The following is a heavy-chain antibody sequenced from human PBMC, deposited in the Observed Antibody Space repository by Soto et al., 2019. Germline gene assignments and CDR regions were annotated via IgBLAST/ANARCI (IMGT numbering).Heavy chain of an antibody. CDR1: GGTFSSYA. V-gene: IGHV1-69*12. CDR2: IISIFGTA. J-gene: IGHJ6*02. Sequence: QVQLVQSGAEVKKPGSSVKVSCKASGGTFSSYAISWVRQAPGQGLQWMGGIISIFGTADYAQKFQGRVTLTAAEXTXPXXLELRSLRSADTDVYYCASHSGSSPEGRYYYGMDVWGQGATVTVSS. CDR3: ASHSGSSPEGRYYYGMDV. D-gene: IGHD1-26*01.